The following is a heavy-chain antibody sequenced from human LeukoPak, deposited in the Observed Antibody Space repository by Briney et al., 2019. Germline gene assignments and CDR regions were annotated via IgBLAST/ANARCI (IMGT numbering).Heavy chain of an antibody. V-gene: IGHV1-8*01. CDR3: ARVSSPMGWFDP. CDR2: MNPNSGNT. D-gene: IGHD6-13*01. J-gene: IGHJ5*02. CDR1: GYTFTSYD. Sequence: GASVKVSCKASGYTFTSYDINWVRQATGQGLEWMGWMNPNSGNTGYAQKFQGRVTMTRNTSISTAYVELSSLRSEDTAVYYCARVSSPMGWFDPWGQGTLVTVSS.